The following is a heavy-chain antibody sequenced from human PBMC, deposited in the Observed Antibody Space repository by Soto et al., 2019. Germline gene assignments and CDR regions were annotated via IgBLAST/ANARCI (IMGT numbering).Heavy chain of an antibody. Sequence: SETLSLTCSVSGGSISSYYWSWIRQPPGKGLEWIGYIYDSGSTNYNPSLKSGVTLSVDTSKNQFSLSLSSVTAADTAVYYCARQNIAVAGDAFDIWGQGTMVTVSS. D-gene: IGHD6-19*01. J-gene: IGHJ3*02. CDR1: GGSISSYY. CDR2: IYDSGST. CDR3: ARQNIAVAGDAFDI. V-gene: IGHV4-59*08.